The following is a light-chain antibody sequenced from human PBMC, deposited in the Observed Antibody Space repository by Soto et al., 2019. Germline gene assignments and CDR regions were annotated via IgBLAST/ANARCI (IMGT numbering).Light chain of an antibody. CDR3: QQGYSTLPYT. Sequence: DIQMTQSPSSLSASVGDRVTITCRASQSIRTYLNWYQQKPGKAPKLLIFSASSLQSGVPSRCSGSGSGTDFTLTISNLQPEDCATYFCQQGYSTLPYTFGQGTMLEI. J-gene: IGKJ2*01. CDR2: SAS. V-gene: IGKV1-39*01. CDR1: QSIRTY.